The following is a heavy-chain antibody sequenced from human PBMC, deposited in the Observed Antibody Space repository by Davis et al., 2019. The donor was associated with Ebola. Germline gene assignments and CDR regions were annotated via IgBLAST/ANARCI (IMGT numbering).Heavy chain of an antibody. CDR1: GFTVSSNY. D-gene: IGHD2-2*01. Sequence: PGGSLRLSCAASGFTVSSNYMSWVRQAPGKGLEWVSVIYSGGSTYYADSVKGRFTISRDNSKNTLYLQMNSLRAEDTAVYYCAGEVVPAADLYYYYYMDVWGKGTTVTVSS. CDR2: IYSGGST. CDR3: AGEVVPAADLYYYYYMDV. V-gene: IGHV3-53*01. J-gene: IGHJ6*03.